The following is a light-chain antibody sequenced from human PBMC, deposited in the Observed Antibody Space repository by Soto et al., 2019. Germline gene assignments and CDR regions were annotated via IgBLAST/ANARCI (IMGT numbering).Light chain of an antibody. J-gene: IGKJ2*01. Sequence: EIVLTQSPATLSLSPGERATLSCRASQSVSSYLAGYQQKPGQAPRLLIYDASNRATGIPARFSGSGSGTDVTLTISSLEPEDFAVYYCQQRSNWPSYTFGQGTKLEIK. CDR2: DAS. V-gene: IGKV3-11*01. CDR3: QQRSNWPSYT. CDR1: QSVSSY.